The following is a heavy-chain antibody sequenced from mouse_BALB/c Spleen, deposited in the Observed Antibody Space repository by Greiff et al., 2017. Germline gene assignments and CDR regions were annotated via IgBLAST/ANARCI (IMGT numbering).Heavy chain of an antibody. Sequence: VQLQQPGAELVMPGASVKMSCKASGYTFTDYWMHWVKQRPGQGLEWIGAIDTSDSYTSYNQKFKGKATLTVDESSSTAYMQLSSLTSEDSAVYYCARSATVVAPFDYWGQGTTLTVSS. CDR3: ARSATVVAPFDY. D-gene: IGHD1-1*01. J-gene: IGHJ2*01. CDR2: IDTSDSYT. CDR1: GYTFTDYW. V-gene: IGHV1-69*01.